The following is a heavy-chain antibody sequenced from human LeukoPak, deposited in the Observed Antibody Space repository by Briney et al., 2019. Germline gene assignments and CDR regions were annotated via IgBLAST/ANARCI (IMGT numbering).Heavy chain of an antibody. J-gene: IGHJ4*02. Sequence: ASVKVSCKASENTFTGYYIHWVRQAPGQGLEWMGRINPNSGDTNYAQKFQGRVTMTRGTSISTAYMELSRLRSDDTAVYYCAETYNSGWPFDYWGQGTLVTVSS. D-gene: IGHD6-19*01. CDR2: INPNSGDT. CDR1: ENTFTGYY. CDR3: AETYNSGWPFDY. V-gene: IGHV1-2*06.